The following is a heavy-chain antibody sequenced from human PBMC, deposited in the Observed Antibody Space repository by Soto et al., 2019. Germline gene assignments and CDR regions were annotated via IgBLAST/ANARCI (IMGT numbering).Heavy chain of an antibody. Sequence: QVQLVQSGAEVQKPGAAVKVSCKTSGYTFSGSDIHWVRPAPGQGLEWLGWINPNSGDTSSAQKFQGWVTLTRDTSISTAYMELSRLTSDDTAVYFCARAARDCNGDSCFTYFDYWGQGALVTVSS. J-gene: IGHJ4*02. D-gene: IGHD2-15*01. V-gene: IGHV1-2*04. CDR3: ARAARDCNGDSCFTYFDY. CDR1: GYTFSGSD. CDR2: INPNSGDT.